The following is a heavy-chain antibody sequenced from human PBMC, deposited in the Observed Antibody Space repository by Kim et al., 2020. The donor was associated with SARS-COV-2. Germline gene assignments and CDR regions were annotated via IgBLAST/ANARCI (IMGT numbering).Heavy chain of an antibody. V-gene: IGHV3-64*01. Sequence: GGSLRLSCAASGFTFSSYAMHWVRQAPGKGLEYVSAISSNGGSTYYANSVKGRFTISRDNSKNTLYLQMGSLRAEDMAVYYCARGAQVGATRRADYWGQG. D-gene: IGHD1-26*01. CDR1: GFTFSSYA. CDR2: ISSNGGST. J-gene: IGHJ4*02. CDR3: ARGAQVGATRRADY.